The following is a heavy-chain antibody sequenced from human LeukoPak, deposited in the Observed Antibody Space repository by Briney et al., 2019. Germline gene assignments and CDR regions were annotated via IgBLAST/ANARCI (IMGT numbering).Heavy chain of an antibody. CDR3: AGQSIAARRAFDI. J-gene: IGHJ3*02. CDR2: SYYSGST. Sequence: PSETLSLTCSVSGGSISSYYWSRIRQPPGRGLEYIGYSYYSGSTDYNPSLKSRVTISVDTSNQFSLMLTSVTAADTAVYYCAGQSIAARRAFDIWGQGTMVTVSS. CDR1: GGSISSYY. V-gene: IGHV4-59*08. D-gene: IGHD6-6*01.